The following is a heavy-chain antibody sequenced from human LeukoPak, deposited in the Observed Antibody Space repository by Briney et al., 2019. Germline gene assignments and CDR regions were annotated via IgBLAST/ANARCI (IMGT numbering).Heavy chain of an antibody. J-gene: IGHJ5*02. Sequence: PSETLSLTCTVSGVSISSYYWSWIRQPPGKGLEWIGYIYYSGSTNYNPSLKCRVTISVDTSKNQFSLKLSSVTAADTAVYYCARVPGGWFDPWGQGTLVTVSS. CDR3: ARVPGGWFDP. CDR2: IYYSGST. CDR1: GVSISSYY. V-gene: IGHV4-59*01. D-gene: IGHD1-26*01.